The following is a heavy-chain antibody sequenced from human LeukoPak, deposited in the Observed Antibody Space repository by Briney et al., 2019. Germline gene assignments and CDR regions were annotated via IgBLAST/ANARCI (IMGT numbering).Heavy chain of an antibody. CDR2: VSGSGGST. CDR3: AKDSTISGVDYFDY. Sequence: GGSLRLSCAASGFTFSSSAMNWVRQAPGKGLEWVSAVSGSGGSTYYADSVKGRFTISRDNSKNALYLQMNSLRAEDTAIYYCAKDSTISGVDYFDYWGQGTLVTVSS. CDR1: GFTFSSSA. J-gene: IGHJ4*02. D-gene: IGHD3-3*01. V-gene: IGHV3-23*01.